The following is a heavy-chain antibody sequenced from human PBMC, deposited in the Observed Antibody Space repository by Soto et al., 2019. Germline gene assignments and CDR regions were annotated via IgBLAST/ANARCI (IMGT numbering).Heavy chain of an antibody. CDR1: GGSISSSNW. V-gene: IGHV4-4*02. D-gene: IGHD6-13*01. CDR2: IYHSGST. Sequence: PSETLSLTCAVSGGSISSSNWWSWVRQPPGKGLEWIGEIYHSGSTNYNPSLKSRVTISVDKSKNQFSLKLSSVTAVDTAVYYCARAAMGGSSWPFDYWGQGTLVTVS. J-gene: IGHJ4*02. CDR3: ARAAMGGSSWPFDY.